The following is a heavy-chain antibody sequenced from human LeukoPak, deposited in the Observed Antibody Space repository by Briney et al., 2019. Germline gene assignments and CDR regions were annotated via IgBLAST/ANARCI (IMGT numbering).Heavy chain of an antibody. CDR3: ARLLLNRERIFDY. D-gene: IGHD1-1*01. V-gene: IGHV4-30-2*03. Sequence: SQTLSLTCTVSGGSISSGSYYWSWIRQPPGKGLEWIGYIYHSGSTYYNPSLKSRVTISVDTSKNQFSLKLSSVTAADTAVYYCARLLLNRERIFDYWGQGTLVTVSS. CDR2: IYHSGST. J-gene: IGHJ4*02. CDR1: GGSISSGSYY.